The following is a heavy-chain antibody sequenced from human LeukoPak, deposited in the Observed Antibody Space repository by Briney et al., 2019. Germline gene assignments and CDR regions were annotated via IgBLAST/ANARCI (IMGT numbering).Heavy chain of an antibody. V-gene: IGHV1-18*01. J-gene: IGHJ4*02. D-gene: IGHD3-10*01. CDR1: GYTFTTYG. CDR2: ISAYNGNT. CDR3: TRDYGSGNHRFDY. Sequence: ASVKVSCKAYGYTFTTYGFSWVRQAPGQGLEWMGWISAYNGNTNYAQKVQGRVTMTTDTSTNTAYMELRSLRSDDTAVYYCTRDYGSGNHRFDYWGQGTLVTVSS.